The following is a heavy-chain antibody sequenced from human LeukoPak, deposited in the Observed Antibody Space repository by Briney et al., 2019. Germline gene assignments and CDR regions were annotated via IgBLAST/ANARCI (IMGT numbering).Heavy chain of an antibody. CDR1: GASISGGTYY. Sequence: PSETLSLTCSVSGASISGGTYYWGWIRQPPGKGLEWIGSIYYTGSTYDNPSLKSRVTISVDTSKNQFSLKLSSVTADTAVYYCARRGGSGRAFDYWGQGTLVTVSS. CDR3: ARRGGSGRAFDY. CDR2: IYYTGST. J-gene: IGHJ4*02. V-gene: IGHV4-39*01. D-gene: IGHD1-26*01.